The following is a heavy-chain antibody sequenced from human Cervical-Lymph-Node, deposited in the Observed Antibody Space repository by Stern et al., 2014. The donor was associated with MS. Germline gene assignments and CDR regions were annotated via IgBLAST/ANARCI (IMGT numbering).Heavy chain of an antibody. V-gene: IGHV3-30-3*01. D-gene: IGHD2-15*01. CDR1: GFTFSHFA. J-gene: IGHJ4*02. Sequence: VQLVESGGGLVQPGRSLRLSCAPSGFTFSHFALHWVRQSPGKGLEWVAFISDDGAKEYYADSVKGRFTISRDNSNNTLYLQMTSMRTEDTAMYFCARERGYCSGGRCHPYSFYYWGQGTLVTVSS. CDR3: ARERGYCSGGRCHPYSFYY. CDR2: ISDDGAKE.